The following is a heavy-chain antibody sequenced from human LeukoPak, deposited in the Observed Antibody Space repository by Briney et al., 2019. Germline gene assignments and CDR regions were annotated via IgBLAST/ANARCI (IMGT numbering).Heavy chain of an antibody. J-gene: IGHJ6*02. V-gene: IGHV3-21*01. Sequence: GGTLRLSCVASGFTLSTYSMKWVGQAPGKGLEGGSSISSSSSYIYYVYSVKVRFTISRDNAKNSLYLQMNSLRAEDTAVYYCARGSEMATEYYYGMDVWGQGTTATVSS. CDR2: ISSSSSYI. CDR1: GFTLSTYS. CDR3: ARGSEMATEYYYGMDV. D-gene: IGHD5-24*01.